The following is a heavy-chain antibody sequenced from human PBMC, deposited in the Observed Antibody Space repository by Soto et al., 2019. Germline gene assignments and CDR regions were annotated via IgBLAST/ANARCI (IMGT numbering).Heavy chain of an antibody. CDR1: GYTLTELF. J-gene: IGHJ4*02. CDR3: AREGVDTAMVDY. D-gene: IGHD5-18*01. CDR2: IIPIFGTA. V-gene: IGHV1-69*13. Sequence: SVKVSCKVSGYTLTELFMHWVRQAPGQGLEWMGGIIPIFGTANYAQKFQGRVTITADESTSTAYMELSSLRSEDTAVYYCAREGVDTAMVDYWGQGTLVTVSS.